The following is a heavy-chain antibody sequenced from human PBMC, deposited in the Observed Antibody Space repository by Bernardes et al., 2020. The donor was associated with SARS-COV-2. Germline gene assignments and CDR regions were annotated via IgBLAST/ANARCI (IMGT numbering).Heavy chain of an antibody. CDR1: GYTFTSYG. D-gene: IGHD3-16*01. V-gene: IGHV1-18*01. J-gene: IGHJ5*02. Sequence: ASVKVSCKASGYTFTSYGISWVRQAPGQGLEWMGWISGDDGNTNYAQKFHGRVTMTTDTSTSTAYMELRSLRSDDTAVYYCATVVGYSWGGGWFDPWGQGTLVTVSS. CDR2: ISGDDGNT. CDR3: ATVVGYSWGGGWFDP.